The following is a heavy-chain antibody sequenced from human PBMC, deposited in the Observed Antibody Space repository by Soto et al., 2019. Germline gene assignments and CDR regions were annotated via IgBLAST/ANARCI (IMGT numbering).Heavy chain of an antibody. CDR2: XXXXXKXXX. J-gene: IGHJ5*02. V-gene: IGHV6-1*01. CDR3: ARGPSPLDP. CDR1: GDSVSSNSAA. Sequence: SQTLSLTCAISGDSVSSNSAAWNWIRQSPAGGXXGXXRXXXXXKXXXYYGPSVKSRITIKPDTSKNQFSLQLKSVTPEDTAVYYCARGPSPLDPWGQGILVTVSS.